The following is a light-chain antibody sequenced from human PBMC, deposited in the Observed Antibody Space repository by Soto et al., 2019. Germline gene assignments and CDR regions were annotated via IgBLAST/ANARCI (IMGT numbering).Light chain of an antibody. CDR3: QQYNNWPRT. J-gene: IGKJ1*01. CDR2: GAS. CDR1: QSVSSN. V-gene: IGKV3-15*01. Sequence: EIVMTQSPATLSVSPGERATLSCRASQSVSSNLAWYQQKPGQAHRXLIYGASTRATGIPARFSGSGSGTELTITISSLQSEDFEVYYCQQYNNWPRTFGQGTKVDIK.